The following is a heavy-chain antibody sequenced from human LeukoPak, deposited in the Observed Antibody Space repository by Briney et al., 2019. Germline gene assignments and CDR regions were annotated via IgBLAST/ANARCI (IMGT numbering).Heavy chain of an antibody. CDR2: ISYDGRNT. D-gene: IGHD6-6*01. Sequence: PGGSLRLSCAASGFTFSSYAMHWVRQAPGKGLEWVAVISYDGRNTYYAGSVQGRFTISRDNAKNTLHVQMNSLRPEDTAVFYCAKNASPIAASTTGAFDFGGQGAMVTVSS. V-gene: IGHV3-30-3*02. CDR3: AKNASPIAASTTGAFDF. CDR1: GFTFSSYA. J-gene: IGHJ3*01.